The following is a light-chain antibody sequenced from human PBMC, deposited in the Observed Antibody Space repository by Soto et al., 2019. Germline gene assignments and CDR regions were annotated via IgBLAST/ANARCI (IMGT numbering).Light chain of an antibody. CDR1: QSVSSSY. CDR2: GAS. Sequence: EIVLTQSPGTLSLSPGERATLSCRASQSVSSSYLAWYQQKPGQAPRLLIYGASSRATGIPDRFSGSGSGTDFTLTISRLEPADFAVYYCQQYGRSPSTFGGGTKVEIK. V-gene: IGKV3-20*01. J-gene: IGKJ4*01. CDR3: QQYGRSPST.